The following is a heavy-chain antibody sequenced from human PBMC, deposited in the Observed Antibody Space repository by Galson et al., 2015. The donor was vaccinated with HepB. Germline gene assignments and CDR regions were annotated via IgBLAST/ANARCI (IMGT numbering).Heavy chain of an antibody. J-gene: IGHJ4*02. CDR1: GFSFSTYW. CDR2: IKQDGGET. V-gene: IGHV3-7*03. D-gene: IGHD3-3*02. CDR3: ARISPW. Sequence: SLRLSCAASGFSFSTYWMTWVRQAPGKGLEWVANIKQDGGETYYLDSVKGRFTISRDNAKSSVYLQMNSLRVEDTAVYYCARISPWWGQGTLVTVSS.